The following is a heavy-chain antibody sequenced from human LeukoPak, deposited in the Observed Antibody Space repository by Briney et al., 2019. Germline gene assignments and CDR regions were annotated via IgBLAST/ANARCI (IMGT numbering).Heavy chain of an antibody. Sequence: KSSETLSLTCTVSGYSISSGYFWGWIRQPPGKGLEWIGSFYHSGITYYNPSLKSRVTISVEMSKNQFSLKLSSVTAADTAVYYCARDREAVAGKNWFDPWGQGTLVTVSS. CDR2: FYHSGIT. V-gene: IGHV4-38-2*02. CDR3: ARDREAVAGKNWFDP. J-gene: IGHJ5*02. D-gene: IGHD6-19*01. CDR1: GYSISSGYF.